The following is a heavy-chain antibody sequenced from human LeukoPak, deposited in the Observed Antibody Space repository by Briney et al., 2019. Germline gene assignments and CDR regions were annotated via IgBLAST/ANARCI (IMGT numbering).Heavy chain of an antibody. D-gene: IGHD6-19*01. CDR2: IYPGYSDT. CDR3: ARHRSSSGWYNYYYYMDV. CDR1: RYSFTSYW. J-gene: IGHJ6*03. V-gene: IGHV5-51*01. Sequence: GEYLKISGNGSRYSFTSYWIGWVRQMPGKGLEWIGIIYPGYSDTSYSPSFQGHVTISADKSISPAYLQWSSLKASDTAMYYCARHRSSSGWYNYYYYMDVWGKGTTVTVSS.